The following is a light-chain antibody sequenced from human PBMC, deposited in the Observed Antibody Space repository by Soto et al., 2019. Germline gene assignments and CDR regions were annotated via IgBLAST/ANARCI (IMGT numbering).Light chain of an antibody. V-gene: IGKV3-15*01. Sequence: EVVLTQSPDTLSLSPGERATLSCRASQRVNINLAWYQQKPGQAPRLLIYGASTRATGIPARFSGSGSGTEFTLTISSLQSEDFGVYYCQQYNNWPRTFGQGTKVDIK. CDR3: QQYNNWPRT. J-gene: IGKJ1*01. CDR1: QRVNIN. CDR2: GAS.